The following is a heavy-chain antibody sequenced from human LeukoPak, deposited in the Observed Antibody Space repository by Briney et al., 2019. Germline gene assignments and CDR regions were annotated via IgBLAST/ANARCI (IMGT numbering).Heavy chain of an antibody. Sequence: GGSLRLPCAASGFTVSSYYMNWVRQTPGKGLEWVSVIYSGGTTYYADSVKGRFTVSRDNSKNTLYLQMNSLRAEDTAVYYCARDLTAEDPSYWGQGTLVTVSS. D-gene: IGHD7-27*01. J-gene: IGHJ4*02. CDR3: ARDLTAEDPSY. CDR2: IYSGGTT. CDR1: GFTVSSYY. V-gene: IGHV3-66*01.